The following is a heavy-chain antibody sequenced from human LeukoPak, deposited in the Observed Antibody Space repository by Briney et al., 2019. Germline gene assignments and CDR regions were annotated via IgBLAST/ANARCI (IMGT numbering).Heavy chain of an antibody. CDR3: ARELEGDYGGGYFDL. CDR1: GGTFSSYA. D-gene: IGHD4-23*01. Sequence: ASVKVSCKASGGTFSSYAISWVRQAPGQGLEWMGGIIPIFGTANYAQKFQGRVTITTDESTSTAYMELSSLRSEDTAVYYCARELEGDYGGGYFDLWGRGTLVTVSS. J-gene: IGHJ2*01. V-gene: IGHV1-69*05. CDR2: IIPIFGTA.